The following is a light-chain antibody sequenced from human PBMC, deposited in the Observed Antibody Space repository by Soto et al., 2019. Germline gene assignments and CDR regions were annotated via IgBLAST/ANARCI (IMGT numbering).Light chain of an antibody. CDR1: QSVSSSY. CDR3: QEYGISLT. CDR2: DAS. V-gene: IGKV3-20*01. Sequence: EIVLTQSPGTLPLSPGERATLSCRASQSVSSSYLAWYPQKPGQAPRLLIYDASSRATGIPDRFSGSGSGTDCTLTISRLEFEGFAVYYCQEYGISLTFGGGTKVEIK. J-gene: IGKJ4*01.